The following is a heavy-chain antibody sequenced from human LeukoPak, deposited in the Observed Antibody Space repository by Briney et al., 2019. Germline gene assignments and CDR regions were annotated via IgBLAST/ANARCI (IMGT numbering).Heavy chain of an antibody. CDR2: IYSGGST. D-gene: IGHD3-3*01. CDR1: GFTFSSYW. J-gene: IGHJ4*02. V-gene: IGHV3-66*02. CDR3: ARDGITIFGVVLSYFDY. Sequence: SGGSLRLSCAASGFTFSSYWMSWVRQAPGKGLEWVSVIYSGGSTYYADSVKGRFTISRDNSKNTLYLQMNSLRAEDTAVYYCARDGITIFGVVLSYFDYWGQGTLVTVSS.